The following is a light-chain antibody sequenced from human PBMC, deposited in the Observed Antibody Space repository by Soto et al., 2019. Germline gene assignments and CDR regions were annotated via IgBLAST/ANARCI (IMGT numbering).Light chain of an antibody. CDR1: QTVSDTF. CDR2: FTS. CDR3: QQYGTSRVT. V-gene: IGKV3-20*01. Sequence: EIVLTQFPGLLSLSPGARATLSCRASQTVSDTFLAWYQQKPGQSPRLLIYFTSSRATGIPGRFRGSGCGTDFTLTISRLEPEDFGVDYWQQYGTSRVTVGQGTKLEIQ. J-gene: IGKJ2*01.